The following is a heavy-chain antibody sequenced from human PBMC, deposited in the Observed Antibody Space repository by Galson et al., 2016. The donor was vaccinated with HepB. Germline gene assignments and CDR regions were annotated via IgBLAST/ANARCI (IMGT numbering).Heavy chain of an antibody. CDR1: GFTVSNNY. V-gene: IGHV3-66*02. D-gene: IGHD4-17*01. J-gene: IGHJ4*02. CDR3: VRGVYGDHGWFDY. CDR2: TYSGGTT. Sequence: SLRLSCAASGFTVSNNYMTWVRQAPGKGLEYVSVTYSGGTTYYADSVKGRFTISRDNSQNSLFLHMNTLRAEDTAVYFCVRGVYGDHGWFDYWGQGTLVTVSA.